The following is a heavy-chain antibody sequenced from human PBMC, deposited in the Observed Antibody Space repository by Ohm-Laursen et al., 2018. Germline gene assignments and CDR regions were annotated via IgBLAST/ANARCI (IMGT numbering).Heavy chain of an antibody. V-gene: IGHV3-7*01. CDR3: ARERGPTTVIKYYFDS. Sequence: SLRLSCAALGFSFGTFWMSWVRQAPGKGLEWVANIKYDENEQHYVDSVRGRFTISRDNGKNSVSLQMNSLRAEDTAVYYCARERGPTTVIKYYFDSWGQGTLVTVSS. CDR1: GFSFGTFW. D-gene: IGHD4-23*01. J-gene: IGHJ4*02. CDR2: IKYDENEQ.